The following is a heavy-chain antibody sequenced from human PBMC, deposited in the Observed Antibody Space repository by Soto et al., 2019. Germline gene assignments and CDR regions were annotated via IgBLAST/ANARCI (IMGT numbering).Heavy chain of an antibody. CDR1: VGSISSYY. V-gene: IGHV4-59*01. J-gene: IGHJ3*02. D-gene: IGHD5-18*01. Sequence: SETVSLTCTVSVGSISSYYWSWIRQPPGKGLEWIGYIYYSGSTNYNPSLKSRVTISVDTSKNQFSLKLSSVTAADTAVYYCARSRGYSYGYLGTMIVGRPGAFDIWGQGTMVTVSS. CDR2: IYYSGST. CDR3: ARSRGYSYGYLGTMIVGRPGAFDI.